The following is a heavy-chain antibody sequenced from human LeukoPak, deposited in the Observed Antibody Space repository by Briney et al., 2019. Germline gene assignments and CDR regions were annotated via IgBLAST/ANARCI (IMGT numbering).Heavy chain of an antibody. CDR2: IYYSGST. V-gene: IGHV4-59*01. D-gene: IGHD5-24*01. Sequence: SETLSLTCTVSGGSISSYYWSWIRQPSGKGLEWIGYIYYSGSTNYNPSLKSRVTISVDTSKNQFSLKLSSVTAADTTVYYCARCEDGYADYWGQGTLVTVSS. CDR3: ARCEDGYADY. CDR1: GGSISSYY. J-gene: IGHJ4*02.